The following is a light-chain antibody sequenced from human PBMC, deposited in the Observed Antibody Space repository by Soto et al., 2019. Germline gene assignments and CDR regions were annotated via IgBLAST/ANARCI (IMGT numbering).Light chain of an antibody. CDR1: QTVSTN. J-gene: IGKJ1*01. V-gene: IGKV3-15*01. Sequence: EIVMTQSPDTLSVSPGDRATLSCRASQTVSTNLAWYQQKPGQAPRLLIYGASTRATGVPDRFSGSGSRTEFTLTISSLQSEDFAVYYGQQYNSWPPLTFGQGTKGEIK. CDR2: GAS. CDR3: QQYNSWPPLT.